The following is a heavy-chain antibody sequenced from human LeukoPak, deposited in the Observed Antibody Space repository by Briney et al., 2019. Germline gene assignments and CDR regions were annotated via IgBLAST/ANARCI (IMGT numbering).Heavy chain of an antibody. CDR2: INPNSGGT. V-gene: IGHV1-2*02. CDR3: ARDGYSSSWGGDYYYYYYMDV. J-gene: IGHJ6*03. CDR1: GYTFTGYY. D-gene: IGHD6-6*01. Sequence: ASVKVSCKASGYTFTGYYMHWVRQAPGQGLEWMGWINPNSGGTNYAQKFQGRVTMTRDTSISTAYMELSRLRSDDTAVYYCARDGYSSSWGGDYYYYYYMDVWGKGTTVTVSS.